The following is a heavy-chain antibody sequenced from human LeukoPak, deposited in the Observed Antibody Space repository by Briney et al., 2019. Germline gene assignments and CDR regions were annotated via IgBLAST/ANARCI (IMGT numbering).Heavy chain of an antibody. V-gene: IGHV3-23*01. CDR1: EFTFSSYS. D-gene: IGHD2-21*01. CDR3: ATEATYCTAACYSLSDY. CDR2: ISGSGGST. Sequence: GGSLRLSCAASEFTFSSYSLTWVRQAPGKGLEWVSLISGSGGSTYYADSVRGRFTISRDNSKNTLYLQMNTLRAGDTAVYYCATEATYCTAACYSLSDYWGQGTLVTVSS. J-gene: IGHJ4*02.